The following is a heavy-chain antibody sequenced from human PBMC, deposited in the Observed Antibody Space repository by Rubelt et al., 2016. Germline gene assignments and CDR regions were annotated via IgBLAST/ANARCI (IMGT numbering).Heavy chain of an antibody. J-gene: IGHJ5*02. CDR3: ASHPDSRVNWFDP. CDR1: GGSISSYY. D-gene: IGHD3-22*01. CDR2: IYYSGST. Sequence: QVQLQESGPGLVKPSETLSLTCTVSGGSISSYYWSWIRQPPGKGLEWIGYIYYSGSTNYNPSLKSRVTISVDTSKNQFSLKLSSVTAADTAMYYCASHPDSRVNWFDPWGQGTLVAVSS. V-gene: IGHV4-59*08.